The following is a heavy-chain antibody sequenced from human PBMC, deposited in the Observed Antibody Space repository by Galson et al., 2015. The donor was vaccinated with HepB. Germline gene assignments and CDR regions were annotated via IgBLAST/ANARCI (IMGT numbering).Heavy chain of an antibody. V-gene: IGHV1-8*01. D-gene: IGHD2-2*01. CDR2: MNPNSGNT. CDR1: GYTFASYD. CDR3: ARALSLGYCSSTSCYWFDP. J-gene: IGHJ5*02. Sequence: SVKVSCKASGYTFASYDINWVRQATGQGLEWMGWMNPNSGNTGYAQKFQGRVTMTRNTSITTAYMELSSLRSEDTAVYYCARALSLGYCSSTSCYWFDPWGQGTLVTVSS.